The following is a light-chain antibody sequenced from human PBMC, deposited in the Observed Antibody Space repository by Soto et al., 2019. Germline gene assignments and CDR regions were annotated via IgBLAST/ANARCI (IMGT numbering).Light chain of an antibody. J-gene: IGKJ4*01. V-gene: IGKV3-11*01. CDR1: QSISSY. Sequence: EIGLTQSPATLSLSPGERASLSCRASQSISSYLGWYQQNPGQAPRLLIYDASYRAAGIPARFSGSRSGTHFTLTIRSLEPEDFAVYYCQQRSKWPLTFGGGTKVEIK. CDR3: QQRSKWPLT. CDR2: DAS.